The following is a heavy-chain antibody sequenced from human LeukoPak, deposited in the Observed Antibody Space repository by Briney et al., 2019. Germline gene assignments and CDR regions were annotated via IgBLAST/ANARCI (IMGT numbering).Heavy chain of an antibody. CDR2: ISYDGSNK. V-gene: IGHV3-30*04. Sequence: GGSLRLSCAASGFTFSSYAMHWVRQAPGKGLEWVAVISYDGSNKYYADSVKGRLTISRDNSKNTLYLQMNSLRAEDTAVYYCARDGGPHDYGGKGSYYYYYYMDVWGKGTTVTVSS. CDR3: ARDGGPHDYGGKGSYYYYYYMDV. D-gene: IGHD4-23*01. CDR1: GFTFSSYA. J-gene: IGHJ6*03.